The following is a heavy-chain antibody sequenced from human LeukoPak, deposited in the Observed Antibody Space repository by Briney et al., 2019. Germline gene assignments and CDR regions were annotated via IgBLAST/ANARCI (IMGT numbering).Heavy chain of an antibody. CDR3: TTDQRYYDILTGFYYYYYMDV. CDR2: IKSKTDGGTT. J-gene: IGHJ6*03. D-gene: IGHD3-9*01. CDR1: GFTFSNAW. Sequence: GGSLRLSCAASGFTFSNAWMSWVRQAPGKGLEWVGRIKSKTDGGTTDYAAPVKGRFTISRDDSKNTLYLQMNSLKTEDTAVYYCTTDQRYYDILTGFYYYYYMDVWGKGTTVTVPS. V-gene: IGHV3-15*01.